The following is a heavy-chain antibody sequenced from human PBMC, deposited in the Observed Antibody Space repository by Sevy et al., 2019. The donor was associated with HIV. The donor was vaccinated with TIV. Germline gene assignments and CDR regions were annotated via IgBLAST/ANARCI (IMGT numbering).Heavy chain of an antibody. CDR2: ISYSGST. D-gene: IGHD3-22*01. CDR1: GGSISSGDYY. V-gene: IGHV4-30-4*01. CDR3: AREADYYDSSCYVDY. Sequence: SETLSLTCTVSGGSISSGDYYWSWIRQPPGKGLEWIGYISYSGSTYYNPSLKSRVTISVDTSKNQFSLKLSSVTAADTAVYYCAREADYYDSSCYVDYWGQGPLVTVSS. J-gene: IGHJ4*02.